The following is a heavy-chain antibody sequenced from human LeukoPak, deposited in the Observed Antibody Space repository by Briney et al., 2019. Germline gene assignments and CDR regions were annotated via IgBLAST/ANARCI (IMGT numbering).Heavy chain of an antibody. CDR1: GFTVGSNY. D-gene: IGHD4-11*01. Sequence: GGSLRLSCAASGFTVGSNYMSWVRQAPGKGLEWVSVIYSDGTTYYTDSVKGRFTISRDNSKNTLYLQMNSLGAEDTAVYYCARDSPYSDYLIGGAFNIWGQGTMVTVSS. J-gene: IGHJ3*02. CDR2: IYSDGTT. CDR3: ARDSPYSDYLIGGAFNI. V-gene: IGHV3-53*01.